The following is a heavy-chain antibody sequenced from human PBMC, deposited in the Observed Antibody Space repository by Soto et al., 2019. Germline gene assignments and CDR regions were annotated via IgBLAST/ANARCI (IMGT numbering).Heavy chain of an antibody. CDR3: ATEVVEYSGYEYYFDY. CDR2: FDPEDGET. V-gene: IGHV1-24*01. D-gene: IGHD5-12*01. Sequence: GASVKVSCKVSGYTLTELSMHWVRQAPGKGLEWMGGFDPEDGETIYAQKFQGRVTMTEDTSTDTAYMELSSLRSEDTAVYYCATEVVEYSGYEYYFDYWGQGTLVTVSS. CDR1: GYTLTELS. J-gene: IGHJ4*02.